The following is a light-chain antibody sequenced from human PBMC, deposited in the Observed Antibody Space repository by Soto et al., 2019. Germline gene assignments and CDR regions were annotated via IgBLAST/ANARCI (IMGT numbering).Light chain of an antibody. J-gene: IGLJ1*01. CDR2: EVN. CDR1: SSDVGGYNY. Sequence: QSVLTQPPSASGSPGQSVAISCTGTSSDVGGYNYVSWYQQHPGKAPKLMIYEVNKRPSGVPDRFSGSKSGNTASLTVSSLQAEDEADYYCSSYAGSSNVFGTGTRSPS. V-gene: IGLV2-8*01. CDR3: SSYAGSSNV.